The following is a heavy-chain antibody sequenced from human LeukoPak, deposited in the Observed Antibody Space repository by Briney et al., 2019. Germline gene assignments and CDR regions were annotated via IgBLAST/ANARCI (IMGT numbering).Heavy chain of an antibody. CDR3: ARRITTNWYFDL. Sequence: GGSLRLSCAVSGITLSNYGMSWVRQAPGKGLEWVAGISGSGGSTNYADSVKGRFTISRDSPKNTLYLQMNSLRAEDTAVYYCARRITTNWYFDLWGRGTLVTVSS. CDR2: ISGSGGST. J-gene: IGHJ2*01. V-gene: IGHV3-23*01. CDR1: GITLSNYG. D-gene: IGHD3-3*01.